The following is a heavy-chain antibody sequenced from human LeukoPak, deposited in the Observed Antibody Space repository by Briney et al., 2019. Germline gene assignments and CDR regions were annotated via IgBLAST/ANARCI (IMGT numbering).Heavy chain of an antibody. CDR2: ISGDVQTT. CDR1: GFTFGTHA. Sequence: GGSLRLSCEASGFTFGTHAMNWIRQTPGKGLEWLSVISGDVQTTTYASSVKGRFTISRDNSKNTLYLEMNSLRVDDTAIYYCAKDGYYSSANHFARLHFDLWGRGTRATVSS. CDR3: AKDGYYSSANHFARLHFDL. J-gene: IGHJ2*01. D-gene: IGHD3-3*01. V-gene: IGHV3-23*01.